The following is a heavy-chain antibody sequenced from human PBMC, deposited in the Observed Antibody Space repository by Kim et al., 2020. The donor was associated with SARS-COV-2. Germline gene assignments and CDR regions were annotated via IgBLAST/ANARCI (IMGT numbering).Heavy chain of an antibody. V-gene: IGHV1-2*06. CDR3: ASGQTGTGVY. J-gene: IGHJ4*02. Sequence: ASVKVSCKASGYTFTGYYVHWVRQAPGQGLEWMGRSNPNSGGTNYAHKFQGRFTMTRDTSSSTAYMELSRLRSDDAAVYYCASGQTGTGVYWGQGTMVTVSS. CDR2: SNPNSGGT. D-gene: IGHD1-7*01. CDR1: GYTFTGYY.